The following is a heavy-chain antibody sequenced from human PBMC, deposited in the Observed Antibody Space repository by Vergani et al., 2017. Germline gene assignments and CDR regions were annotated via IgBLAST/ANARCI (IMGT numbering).Heavy chain of an antibody. Sequence: EVQLVESGGGLVKPGGSLRLSCAASGFTFSSYSMNWVRQAPGKGLEWVSSISSSSSYIYYADSVKGRFTISRDNAKNSRYLQMNSLRAEDTAVYYCALGAGSPNYYYGMDVWGQGTTVTVSS. D-gene: IGHD3-10*01. J-gene: IGHJ6*02. CDR2: ISSSSSYI. V-gene: IGHV3-21*01. CDR3: ALGAGSPNYYYGMDV. CDR1: GFTFSSYS.